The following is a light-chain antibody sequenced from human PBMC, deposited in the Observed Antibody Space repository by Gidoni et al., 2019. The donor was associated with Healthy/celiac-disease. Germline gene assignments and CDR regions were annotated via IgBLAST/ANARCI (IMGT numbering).Light chain of an antibody. CDR2: KGS. CDR1: KSISSW. CDR3: QEYNSYGYS. J-gene: IGKJ2*03. Sequence: IHLTQSPSTLSASVRHSVTITCRASKSISSWLDWYQQKPGKAPKLLIYKGSSLESGVPSRFSGSGTGTEFTITIRRLQDDDFETYQRQEYNSYGYSFGQGTKLEIK. V-gene: IGKV1-5*03.